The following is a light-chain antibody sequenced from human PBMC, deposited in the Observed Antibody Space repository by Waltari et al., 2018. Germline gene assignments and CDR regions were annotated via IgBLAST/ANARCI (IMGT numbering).Light chain of an antibody. V-gene: IGLV1-47*01. CDR2: RNN. Sequence: YQQLPGTAPKVLIYRNNQRPSRVPDRISGSKSGTSVSLAISGLRSEDEADYYCAAWDDSLRAVVFGGGTKLCVL. J-gene: IGLJ2*01. CDR3: AAWDDSLRAVV.